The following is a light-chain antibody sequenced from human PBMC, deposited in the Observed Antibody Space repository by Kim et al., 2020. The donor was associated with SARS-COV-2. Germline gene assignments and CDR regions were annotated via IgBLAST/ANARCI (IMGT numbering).Light chain of an antibody. CDR3: QQYGYSLS. Sequence: LFQGEKSTLSGRARPSCSSSYLAWYQLKPAQAPRLLIYGASSRATGLPDRFSGRGSGKDLHLTISRLEPEDVAVYYWQQYGYSLSFGGGTKVDIK. V-gene: IGKV3-20*01. J-gene: IGKJ4*01. CDR1: PSCSSSY. CDR2: GAS.